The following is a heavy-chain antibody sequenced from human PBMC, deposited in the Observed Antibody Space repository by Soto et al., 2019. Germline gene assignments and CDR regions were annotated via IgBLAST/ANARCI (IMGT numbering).Heavy chain of an antibody. D-gene: IGHD2-8*02. CDR2: INHSGST. V-gene: IGHV4-34*01. CDR1: GGSFRGYY. CDR3: ARDKITGLFDY. Sequence: XXTLSLPFAVYGGSFRGYYGPWIRQPPGTGLEWIGEINHSGSTNYNPSLKSRVTISVDTSKNQFSLKLTYVTAADTAVYYCARDKITGLFDYWGQGTLVTVSS. J-gene: IGHJ4*02.